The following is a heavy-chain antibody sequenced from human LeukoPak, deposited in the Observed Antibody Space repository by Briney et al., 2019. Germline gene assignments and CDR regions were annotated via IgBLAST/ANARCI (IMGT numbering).Heavy chain of an antibody. CDR1: GFTFSSYA. CDR2: ISGSGGST. CDR3: AKKLRAGYYYYGMDV. Sequence: PGGPLRLSCAASGFTFSSYAMSWVRQAPGKGLEWVSAISGSGGSTYYADSVKGRFTISRDNSKNTLYLQMNSLRAEDTAVYYCAKKLRAGYYYYGMDVWGQGTTVTVSS. V-gene: IGHV3-23*01. D-gene: IGHD2-21*01. J-gene: IGHJ6*02.